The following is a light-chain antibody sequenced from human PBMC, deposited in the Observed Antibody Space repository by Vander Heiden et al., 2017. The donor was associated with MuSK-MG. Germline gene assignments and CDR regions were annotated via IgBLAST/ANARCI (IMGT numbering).Light chain of an antibody. J-gene: IGKJ1*01. Sequence: EIVMTQSPATLSVSPGDRATLSCRASQSVSDNLAWYQQKPGQAPRLLIYGASTRDTGVPARFSGSGYGKEFTLTISSRQSEDFAVYYCQQHKDWPPWTFGQGTKVEIK. V-gene: IGKV3-15*01. CDR3: QQHKDWPPWT. CDR1: QSVSDN. CDR2: GAS.